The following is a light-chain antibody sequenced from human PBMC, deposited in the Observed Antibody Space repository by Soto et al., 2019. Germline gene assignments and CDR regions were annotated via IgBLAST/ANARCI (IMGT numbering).Light chain of an antibody. CDR3: SSFAGSNNFPYV. Sequence: QSVLTQPPSASGSPGQSVTISCTGTSSDVGAYDYVSWYQQHPGKAPKLMIYEINKRPSGVPDRFSGSKSGNTASLTVSGLQAADEAAYYCSSFAGSNNFPYVFGTGTKLTVL. J-gene: IGLJ1*01. CDR1: SSDVGAYDY. V-gene: IGLV2-8*01. CDR2: EIN.